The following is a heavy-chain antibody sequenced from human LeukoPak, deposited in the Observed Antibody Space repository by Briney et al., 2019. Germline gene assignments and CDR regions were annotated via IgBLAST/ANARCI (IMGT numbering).Heavy chain of an antibody. V-gene: IGHV4-39*01. CDR2: IYYSGST. CDR1: GGSISINY. D-gene: IGHD3-22*01. CDR3: ARDGYD. J-gene: IGHJ4*02. Sequence: SETLSLTCTVSGGSISINYWGWIRQPPGKGLEWIGSIYYSGSTYYNPSLKSRVTISVDTSKNQFSLKLSSVTAADTAVYYCARDGYDWGQGTLVTVSS.